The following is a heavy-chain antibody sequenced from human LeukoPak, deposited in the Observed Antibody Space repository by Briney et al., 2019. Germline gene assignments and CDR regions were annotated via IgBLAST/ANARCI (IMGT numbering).Heavy chain of an antibody. V-gene: IGHV1-24*01. J-gene: IGHJ6*03. CDR2: FDPEDGET. Sequence: ASVKVSCKVSGYTLTELSTHWVRQAPGKGLGWMGGFDPEDGETIYAQKFQGRVTMTEDTSTDTAYMELSSLRSEDTAVYYCATALSRVAGNRYYYYYYMDVWGKGTTVTVSS. CDR3: ATALSRVAGNRYYYYYYMDV. CDR1: GYTLTELS. D-gene: IGHD6-19*01.